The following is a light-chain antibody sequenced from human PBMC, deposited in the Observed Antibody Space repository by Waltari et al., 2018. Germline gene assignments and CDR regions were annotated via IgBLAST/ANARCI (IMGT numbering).Light chain of an antibody. J-gene: IGLJ1*01. V-gene: IGLV1-44*01. CDR2: RNN. Sequence: QSVLTQPPSASGTPGQRVTISCSGSSSNIGSNTVNWYQQLPGTAPKLLIYRNNQRPAGLPDRSSGSKSGTSAALAISGLQSEDEADYYCAAWDDSLDGQVFGTGTKVTVL. CDR1: SSNIGSNT. CDR3: AAWDDSLDGQV.